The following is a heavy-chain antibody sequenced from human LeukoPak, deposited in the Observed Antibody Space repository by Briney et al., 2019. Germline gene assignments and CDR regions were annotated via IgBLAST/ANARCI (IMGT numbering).Heavy chain of an antibody. CDR1: GGSISSYY. V-gene: IGHV4-59*12. J-gene: IGHJ1*01. Sequence: SETLSLTCTVSGGSISSYYWSWIRQPPGKGLEWIGYIYYSGSTNYNPSLKSRVTISVDTSKNQFSLKLSSVTAADTAVYYCARGGPSLVGANQYFQHWGQGTLVTVSS. CDR3: ARGGPSLVGANQYFQH. CDR2: IYYSGST. D-gene: IGHD1-26*01.